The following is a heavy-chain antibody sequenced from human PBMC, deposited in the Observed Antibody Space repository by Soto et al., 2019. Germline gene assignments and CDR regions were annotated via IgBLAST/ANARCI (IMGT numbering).Heavy chain of an antibody. CDR2: ISAYNGNT. V-gene: IGHV1-18*01. D-gene: IGHD5-18*01. CDR1: GYTFTSYG. Sequence: ASVKASCKASGYTFTSYGISWVQQAPGQGLEWMGWISAYNGNTNYAQKLQGRVTMTTDTSTSTAYMELRSLRSDDTAVYYCASERSGYSYGYYYYGMDVWGQGTTVTVSS. CDR3: ASERSGYSYGYYYYGMDV. J-gene: IGHJ6*02.